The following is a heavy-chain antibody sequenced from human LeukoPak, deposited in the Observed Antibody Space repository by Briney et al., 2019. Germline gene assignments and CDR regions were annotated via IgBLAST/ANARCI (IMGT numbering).Heavy chain of an antibody. CDR3: ARARLWFGELLPYYFDY. D-gene: IGHD3-10*01. CDR1: GDSVSSNSAA. J-gene: IGHJ4*01. CDR2: TYYRSKWYN. V-gene: IGHV6-1*01. Sequence: PSQTLSLTCAISGDSVSSNSAAWNWIRQSPSRGLEWLGRTYYRSKWYNDYAVSVKSRITINPDTSKNQFSLQLNSVTPEDTAVYYCARARLWFGELLPYYFDYWGQGTLVTVSS.